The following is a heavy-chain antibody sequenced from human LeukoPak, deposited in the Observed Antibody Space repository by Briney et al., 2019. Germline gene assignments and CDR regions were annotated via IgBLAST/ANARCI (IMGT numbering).Heavy chain of an antibody. V-gene: IGHV1-8*01. CDR3: ARGYYYYMDV. CDR2: MNPNSGNT. Sequence: ASVKVSCKASGYTFTSYDINWVRRATGQGLEWMGWMNPNSGNTGHAQKFQGRVTMTRNTSISTAYMELSSLRSEDTAVYYCARGYYYYMDVWGKGTTVTISS. J-gene: IGHJ6*03. CDR1: GYTFTSYD.